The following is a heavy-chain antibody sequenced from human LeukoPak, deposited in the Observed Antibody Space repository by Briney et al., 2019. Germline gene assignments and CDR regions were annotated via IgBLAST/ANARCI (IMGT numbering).Heavy chain of an antibody. CDR2: NSSSSSYI. CDR1: GFTFSDYY. J-gene: IGHJ4*02. CDR3: ARDGRSAAWDY. V-gene: IGHV3-21*01. D-gene: IGHD6-13*01. Sequence: PGGSLRLSCAASGFTFSDYYMNWVRQAPGKGLEWVSSNSSSSSYIYYADSVKGRFTISRDNAKNSLYLQMNSLRAEDTAVYYCARDGRSAAWDYWGQGTLVTVSS.